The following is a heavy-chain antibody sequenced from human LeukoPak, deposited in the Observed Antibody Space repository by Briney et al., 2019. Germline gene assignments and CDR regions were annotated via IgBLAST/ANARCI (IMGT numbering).Heavy chain of an antibody. D-gene: IGHD2-15*01. J-gene: IGHJ1*01. CDR2: IYPGDSKT. V-gene: IGHV5-51*01. CDR3: VRPCSGGSCYPGTEYFQH. Sequence: GESLKISFKGSGYSFSSYWIGWVRQMPGKGLECMGFIYPGDSKTRYSPSFQGQVTISADKSINTAYLQWSSLKASDTAMYYCVRPCSGGSCYPGTEYFQHWGQGTLVTVSS. CDR1: GYSFSSYW.